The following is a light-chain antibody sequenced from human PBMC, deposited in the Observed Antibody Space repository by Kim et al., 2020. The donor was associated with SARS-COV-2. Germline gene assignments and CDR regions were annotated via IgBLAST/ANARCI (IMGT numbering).Light chain of an antibody. V-gene: IGLV2-11*01. CDR2: DVT. Sequence: QSVTISCTGTSSDVGGYHHVSWYQHHPGKAPKLMIYDVTKRPSGVPDRFSGSKSGNTASLTISGLQAEDEADYYCCSYAGSYTFYVFGTGTKVTVL. J-gene: IGLJ1*01. CDR3: CSYAGSYTFYV. CDR1: SSDVGGYHH.